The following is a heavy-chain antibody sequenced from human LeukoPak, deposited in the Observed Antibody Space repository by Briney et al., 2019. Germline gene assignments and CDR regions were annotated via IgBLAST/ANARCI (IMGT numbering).Heavy chain of an antibody. Sequence: ASVKVSCKAPGYTFTSYGISWVRQAPGQGLEWMGWISAYNGNTNYAQKLQGRVTMTTDTSTSTAYMELRSLRSDDTAVYYCARASNSYSSGWYLEWGQGTLVTVSS. V-gene: IGHV1-18*01. CDR3: ARASNSYSSGWYLE. CDR2: ISAYNGNT. D-gene: IGHD6-19*01. CDR1: GYTFTSYG. J-gene: IGHJ4*02.